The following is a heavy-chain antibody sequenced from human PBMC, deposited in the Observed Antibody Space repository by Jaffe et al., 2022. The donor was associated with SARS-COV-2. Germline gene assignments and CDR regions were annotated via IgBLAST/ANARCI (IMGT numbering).Heavy chain of an antibody. CDR1: GFTFSSYS. V-gene: IGHV3-48*01. D-gene: IGHD5-18*01. J-gene: IGHJ6*03. Sequence: EVQLVESGGGLVQPGGSLRLSCAASGFTFSSYSMNWVRQAPGKGLEWVSYISSSSSTIYYADSVKGRFTISRDNAKNSLYLQMNSLRAEDTAVYYCARETPSGYSYGYYYYMDVWGKGTTVTVSS. CDR3: ARETPSGYSYGYYYYMDV. CDR2: ISSSSSTI.